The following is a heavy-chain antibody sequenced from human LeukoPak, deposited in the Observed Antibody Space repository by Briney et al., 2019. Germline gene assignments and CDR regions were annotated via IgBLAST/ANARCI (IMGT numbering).Heavy chain of an antibody. D-gene: IGHD3-9*01. V-gene: IGHV1-2*02. CDR2: INPNSGGT. CDR3: ARIPSYYDILTGYPAFRLYYYGMDV. J-gene: IGHJ6*02. Sequence: ASVKVSCKASGYTFTGYYMHWVRQAPGQGLEWMGWINPNSGGTNYAQKFQGRVTMTRNTSISTAYMELSSLRSEDTAVYYCARIPSYYDILTGYPAFRLYYYGMDVWGQGTTVTVSS. CDR1: GYTFTGYY.